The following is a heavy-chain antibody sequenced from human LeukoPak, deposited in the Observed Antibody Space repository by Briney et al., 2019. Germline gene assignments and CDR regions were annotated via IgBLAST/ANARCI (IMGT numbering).Heavy chain of an antibody. V-gene: IGHV4-59*01. J-gene: IGHJ3*02. CDR1: GGSISSYY. CDR2: IYYSGST. CDR3: ARIDIVVVPAASHAFDI. D-gene: IGHD2-2*01. Sequence: SETLSLTCTVSGGSISSYYWSWIRQPPGKGLEWIGYIYYSGSTNYNPSLKSRVTISVDTSKNQFSLKLSSVTAADTAVYYCARIDIVVVPAASHAFDIWGQGTMVTVSS.